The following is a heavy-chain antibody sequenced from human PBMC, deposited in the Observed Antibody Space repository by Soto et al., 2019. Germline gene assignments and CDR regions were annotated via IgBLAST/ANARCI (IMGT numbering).Heavy chain of an antibody. CDR3: AKDIWKYCTSTSCHFFAS. Sequence: EVPLVESGGGLVQPGRSLRLSCAASGFTFDEYGMHWVRQAPGKGLEWVSSIGWNSGRIGYVDSVKGRFIISRDNAKNSLYLQMNSLRAEDTAFYYCAKDIWKYCTSTSCHFFASWGQGTLVTVSS. D-gene: IGHD2-2*01. J-gene: IGHJ5*01. CDR2: IGWNSGRI. CDR1: GFTFDEYG. V-gene: IGHV3-9*01.